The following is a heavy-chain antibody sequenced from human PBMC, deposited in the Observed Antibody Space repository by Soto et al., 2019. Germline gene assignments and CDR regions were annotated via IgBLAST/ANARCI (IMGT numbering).Heavy chain of an antibody. CDR1: GGSISSSSYS. Sequence: SETLSLTCTVSGGSISSSSYSWGWIRQPPGKGLEWIGSIYYSGCTYYNPSLKSRVTICVDTSKNQFYLKLSSVTAADTAVYYCARHEDYYDSSGCFDYWGQGTLVTVSS. CDR3: ARHEDYYDSSGCFDY. J-gene: IGHJ4*02. CDR2: IYYSGCT. D-gene: IGHD3-22*01. V-gene: IGHV4-39*01.